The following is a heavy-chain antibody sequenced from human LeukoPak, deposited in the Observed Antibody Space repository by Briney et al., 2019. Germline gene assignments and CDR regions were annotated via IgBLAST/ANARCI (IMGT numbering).Heavy chain of an antibody. CDR3: ARDPFMTTGWGIDY. D-gene: IGHD3-16*01. CDR1: GFTFSSYC. V-gene: IGHV3-7*03. CDR2: INRDGSEK. Sequence: GGSLRLSCAASGFTFSSYCMSWVRQAPGKGLEWVSSINRDGSEKYYVDSVKGRFTISRDNAKNSLYLQMNSLRAEDTAVYYCARDPFMTTGWGIDYWGQGTLVTVSS. J-gene: IGHJ4*02.